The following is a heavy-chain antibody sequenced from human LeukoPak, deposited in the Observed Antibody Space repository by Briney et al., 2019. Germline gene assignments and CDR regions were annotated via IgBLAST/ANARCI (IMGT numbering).Heavy chain of an antibody. D-gene: IGHD2-2*01. CDR1: GYTFTSYG. V-gene: IGHV1-18*01. Sequence: ASVKVSCKASGYTFTSYGISWVRQAPGQGLEWMGWISAYNGNTNYAQKLQGRVTMTTDTSTSTAYMELRSLRSEDTAVYYCARDRDLEVDFDYWGQGTLVTVSS. CDR2: ISAYNGNT. J-gene: IGHJ4*02. CDR3: ARDRDLEVDFDY.